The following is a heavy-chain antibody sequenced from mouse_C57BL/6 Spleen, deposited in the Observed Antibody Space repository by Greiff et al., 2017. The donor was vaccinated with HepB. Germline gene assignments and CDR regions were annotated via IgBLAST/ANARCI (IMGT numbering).Heavy chain of an antibody. Sequence: QVQLQQPGAELVKPGASVKMSCKASGYTFTSYWITWVKQRPGQGLEWIGDIYPGSGSTNYNEKFKSKATLTVDTSSSTAYMQLSSLTSEYSAVYYWARGHYYGSSSPFAYWGQGTLVTVSA. J-gene: IGHJ3*01. CDR2: IYPGSGST. CDR1: GYTFTSYW. V-gene: IGHV1-55*01. D-gene: IGHD1-1*01. CDR3: ARGHYYGSSSPFAY.